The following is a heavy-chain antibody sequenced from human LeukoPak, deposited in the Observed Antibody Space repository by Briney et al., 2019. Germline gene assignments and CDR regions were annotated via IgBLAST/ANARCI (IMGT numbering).Heavy chain of an antibody. J-gene: IGHJ6*02. CDR1: GFTFTGYY. V-gene: IGHV1-2*04. Sequence: ASVKVSCRASGFTFTGYYMHWVRQAPGQGLEWMGWINPNSGGTNYAQKFQGWVTMTRDTSISTAYMELSRLRSDDTAVYYCARVTAMVPYGMDVWGQGTTVTVSS. CDR2: INPNSGGT. CDR3: ARVTAMVPYGMDV. D-gene: IGHD5-18*01.